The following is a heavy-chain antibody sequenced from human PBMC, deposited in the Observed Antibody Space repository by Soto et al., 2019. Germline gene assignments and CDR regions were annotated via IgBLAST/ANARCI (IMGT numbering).Heavy chain of an antibody. D-gene: IGHD3-9*01. J-gene: IGHJ5*01. CDR1: GYTFTHYG. CDR2: ISAYNGSR. V-gene: IGHV1-18*01. CDR3: ARPQNDILTDSYTNFFDS. Sequence: QVQLLQSGAEVKKPGASVKVSCKASGYTFTHYGITWLRQAPGQGPEWMGWISAYNGSRDYAQNLQDRVTMTTDTSTSTAYMELRSLRSDDTAVYYCARPQNDILTDSYTNFFDSWGQGTLVTVSS.